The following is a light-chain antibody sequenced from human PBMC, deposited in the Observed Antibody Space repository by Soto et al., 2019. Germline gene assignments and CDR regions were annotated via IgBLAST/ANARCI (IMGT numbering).Light chain of an antibody. CDR1: QSVSSN. CDR3: QQYNVWPLT. V-gene: IGKV3-15*01. CDR2: VAS. Sequence: EIVMTQSPATLSVSPGERATLSCRASQSVSSNFAWYQQKPGQTPKLLIFVASTRATGIPARFSGSGSGTEFTLTISSPQSEDFAVYYCQQYNVWPLTFGGGTKVEFK. J-gene: IGKJ4*01.